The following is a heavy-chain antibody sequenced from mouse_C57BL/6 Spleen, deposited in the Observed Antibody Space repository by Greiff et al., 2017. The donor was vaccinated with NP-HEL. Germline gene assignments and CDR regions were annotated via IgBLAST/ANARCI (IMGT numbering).Heavy chain of an antibody. Sequence: VKLKQSGPGLVQPSQSLSITCTVSGFSLTSYGVHWVRQSPGKGLEWLGVIWSGGSTDYNAAFISRLSISKDNSKSQVFFKMNSLQADDTAIYYCARLEDQYYFDYWGQGTTLTVSS. V-gene: IGHV2-2*01. J-gene: IGHJ2*01. CDR1: GFSLTSYG. CDR3: ARLEDQYYFDY. CDR2: IWSGGST.